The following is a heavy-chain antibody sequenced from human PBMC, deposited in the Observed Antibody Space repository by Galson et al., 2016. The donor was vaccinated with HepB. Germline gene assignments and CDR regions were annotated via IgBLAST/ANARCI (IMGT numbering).Heavy chain of an antibody. J-gene: IGHJ4*02. CDR1: GGSISSSSYY. V-gene: IGHV4-39*02. Sequence: SETLSLTCTVSGGSISSSSYYWVWIRQPPGKGLEWVGSIQYSGSTYYNPSLKSRVTISADMSNNHFSLRLSSVTAADTAVYYCTRVAWTYSSLWYIDYWGQGTLVTVFS. CDR2: IQYSGST. D-gene: IGHD6-13*01. CDR3: TRVAWTYSSLWYIDY.